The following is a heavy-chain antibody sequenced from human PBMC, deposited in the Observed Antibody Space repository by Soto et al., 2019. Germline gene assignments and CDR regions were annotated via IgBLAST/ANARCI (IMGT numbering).Heavy chain of an antibody. CDR3: AKDRPWVVVTGMDV. J-gene: IGHJ6*02. D-gene: IGHD2-21*02. CDR1: GYTFFTYD. Sequence: ASVKVSCKASGYTFFTYDISWVRQAPGQGLEWTGWISTYSGDTKYAQKFQGRVTMTTDTSTTTAYLELRSLRSDDTAVYYCAKDRPWVVVTGMDVWGQGTTVTVSS. CDR2: ISTYSGDT. V-gene: IGHV1-18*01.